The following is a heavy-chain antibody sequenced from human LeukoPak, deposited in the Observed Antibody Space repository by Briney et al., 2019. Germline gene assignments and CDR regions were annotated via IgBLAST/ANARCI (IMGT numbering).Heavy chain of an antibody. Sequence: GASVKVSCKASGYTFTSYYMHWVRQAPGQGLEWMGXINPSGGSTSYAXKFQXRVTMTRDTSKSTVYMELSSLRSEDTAVYYCAREGRQMGGYNWFDPWGQGTLVTVSS. CDR2: INPSGGST. CDR3: AREGRQMGGYNWFDP. D-gene: IGHD3-16*01. CDR1: GYTFTSYY. J-gene: IGHJ5*02. V-gene: IGHV1-46*01.